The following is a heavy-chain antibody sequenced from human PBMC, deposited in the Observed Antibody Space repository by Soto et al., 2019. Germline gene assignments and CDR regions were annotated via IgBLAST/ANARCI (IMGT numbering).Heavy chain of an antibody. CDR3: AIRRYGGEDCYHKQYYGMDG. CDR2: IIPVLGTT. D-gene: IGHD2-21*02. J-gene: IGHJ6*02. CDR1: GDTFSSYT. Sequence: QVQLVQSGAEVKKPGSSVKVSCRASGDTFSSYTVNWVRQAPGRGLEWLGRIIPVLGTTDYAQKFKGRVTITADKSTNKVYMELSSLRSENRAVYYCAIRRYGGEDCYHKQYYGMDGGGQGTTVTVAS. V-gene: IGHV1-69*08.